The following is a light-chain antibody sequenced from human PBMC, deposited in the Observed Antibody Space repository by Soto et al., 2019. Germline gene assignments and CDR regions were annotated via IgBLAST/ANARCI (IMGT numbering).Light chain of an antibody. CDR3: QQYGSSPT. CDR2: GAS. J-gene: IGKJ1*01. CDR1: QSVSSN. Sequence: DIVMTQSPATLSVSPGERATLSCRASQSVSSNLAWYQQKPGQAPRLLIYGASSRATGIPDRFSGSGSGTDFTLTISRLEPEDFAVYYCQQYGSSPTFGQGTKVDIK. V-gene: IGKV3-20*01.